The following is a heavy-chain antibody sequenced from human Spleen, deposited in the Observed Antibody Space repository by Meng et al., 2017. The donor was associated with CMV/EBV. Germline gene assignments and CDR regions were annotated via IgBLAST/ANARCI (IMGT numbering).Heavy chain of an antibody. Sequence: GGSLRLSCAASGFHFSTYWMSWVRQAPGKALEWVANINQDGSQRNYVDSVKGRFTISRDNAKNSLYLQMNSLRAEDTAVYYCARSYILDYWGQGTLVTVSS. V-gene: IGHV3-7*01. CDR2: INQDGSQR. J-gene: IGHJ4*02. D-gene: IGHD1-14*01. CDR3: ARSYILDY. CDR1: GFHFSTYW.